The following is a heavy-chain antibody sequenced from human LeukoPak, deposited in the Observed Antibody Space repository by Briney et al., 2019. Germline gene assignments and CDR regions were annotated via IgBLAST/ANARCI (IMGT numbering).Heavy chain of an antibody. CDR3: ARGDSRGYYYTSGFDP. Sequence: PGGSLRLSCAASGFTFSNYWMHWFRQAPGKGLVWVSRINSDVSSTVYADSVKGRFTISRDNAKNTLHLQMNSLRAEDTAVYYCARGDSRGYYYTSGFDPWGQGTLVTVSS. V-gene: IGHV3-74*01. CDR1: GFTFSNYW. D-gene: IGHD3-22*01. CDR2: INSDVSST. J-gene: IGHJ5*02.